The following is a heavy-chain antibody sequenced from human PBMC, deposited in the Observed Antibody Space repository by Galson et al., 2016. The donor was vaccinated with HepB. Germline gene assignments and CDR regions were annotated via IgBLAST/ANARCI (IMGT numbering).Heavy chain of an antibody. D-gene: IGHD6-19*01. J-gene: IGHJ4*02. CDR3: GTRLTMAGTKNDY. V-gene: IGHV3-74*01. Sequence: SLRLSCAASGFSFSSYWMHWVRQAPGKGLVWVSRINTDGSTISYVDSVKGRFTISRDNARDTLFLEMNSLRAEDTAVYYCGTRLTMAGTKNDYWGQGTLVTVSS. CDR1: GFSFSSYW. CDR2: INTDGSTI.